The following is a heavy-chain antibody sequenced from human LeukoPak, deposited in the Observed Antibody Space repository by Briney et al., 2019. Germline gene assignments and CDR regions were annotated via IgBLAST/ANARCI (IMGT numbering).Heavy chain of an antibody. J-gene: IGHJ4*02. D-gene: IGHD6-19*01. CDR3: AREDSSGWYDAFDI. CDR1: GGSISSYY. CDR2: IYTSGST. Sequence: SETLSLTCTVSGGSISSYYWSWIRQPPGKGLEWIGYIYTSGSTNYNPSLKSRVTISVDTSKNQFSLKLSSVTAADTAVYYCAREDSSGWYDAFDIWGQGFLVTVSS. V-gene: IGHV4-4*09.